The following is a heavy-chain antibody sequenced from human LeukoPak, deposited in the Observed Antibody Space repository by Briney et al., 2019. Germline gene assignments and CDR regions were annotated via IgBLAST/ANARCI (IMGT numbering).Heavy chain of an antibody. D-gene: IGHD6-6*01. J-gene: IGHJ4*02. CDR3: ARRRDFDY. Sequence: GESLRLSCAASGFTLSTYSMNWVRQAPGKGLEWVSYINSSGNTIYYADSVKGRFTISRDNAKNSLFLQMNSLRAEDTAVYYCARRRDFDYWGQGTLVAVSS. CDR2: INSSGNTI. CDR1: GFTLSTYS. V-gene: IGHV3-48*04.